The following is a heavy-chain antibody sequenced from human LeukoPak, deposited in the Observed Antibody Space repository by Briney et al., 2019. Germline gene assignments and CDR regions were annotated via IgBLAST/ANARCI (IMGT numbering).Heavy chain of an antibody. V-gene: IGHV3-30*03. D-gene: IGHD3-22*01. J-gene: IGHJ4*02. CDR1: GFTFSSYS. CDR3: VTMIVAS. Sequence: GGSLRLSCAASGFTFSSYSMNWVRQAPGKGLEWVAVISYDGSNKYYADSVKGRFTISRDNSKNTLYLQMNSLRAEDTAVYYCVTMIVASRGQGTLVTVSS. CDR2: ISYDGSNK.